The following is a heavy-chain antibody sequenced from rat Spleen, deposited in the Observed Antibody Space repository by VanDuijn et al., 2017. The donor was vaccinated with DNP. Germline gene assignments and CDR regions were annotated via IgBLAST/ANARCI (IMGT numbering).Heavy chain of an antibody. CDR1: GFNFNDYW. D-gene: IGHD1-6*01. CDR2: INKDSTTI. V-gene: IGHV4-2*01. CDR3: IRAGYYGCMAY. J-gene: IGHJ3*01. Sequence: EVKLVESGGGLVQPGRSLILSCAASGFNFNDYWMVWVRQAPGKGLEWIGEINKDSTTIDYTPSLKDKFTISRDNAQNTLYLQVNKLGSEDTAIFYCIRAGYYGCMAYWGQGTLVTVSS.